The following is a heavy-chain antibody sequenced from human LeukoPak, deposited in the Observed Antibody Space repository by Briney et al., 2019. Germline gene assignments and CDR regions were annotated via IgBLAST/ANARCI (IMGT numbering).Heavy chain of an antibody. CDR1: GYTFTGYY. CDR2: INPNSGGT. J-gene: IGHJ4*02. Sequence: GASVKVSCKASGYTFTGYYMHWVRQAPGQGLEWMGWINPNSGGTNYAQKFQGRVTMTRDTSISTAYMELSRLRSDDTAVDYCARDLEGSYYTKYDYWGQGTLVTVSS. D-gene: IGHD3-10*01. V-gene: IGHV1-2*02. CDR3: ARDLEGSYYTKYDY.